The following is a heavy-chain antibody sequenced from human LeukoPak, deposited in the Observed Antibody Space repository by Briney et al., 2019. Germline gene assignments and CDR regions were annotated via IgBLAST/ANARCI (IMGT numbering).Heavy chain of an antibody. Sequence: PSETLSLTCTVSGGSISSYYWSWIRQPPGKGLEWIGYIYSSGSTNYNPSLKSRVTISVDRSENQLSLKLSSATAADTAVYYCARRATFSYYSAMDVWGQGTTVTVSS. CDR2: IYSSGST. V-gene: IGHV4-59*08. J-gene: IGHJ6*02. D-gene: IGHD5-24*01. CDR3: ARRATFSYYSAMDV. CDR1: GGSISSYY.